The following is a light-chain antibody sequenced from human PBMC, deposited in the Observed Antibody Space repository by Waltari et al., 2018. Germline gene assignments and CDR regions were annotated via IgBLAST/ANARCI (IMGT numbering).Light chain of an antibody. CDR1: RSDGGGDNS. J-gene: IGLJ1*01. V-gene: IGLV2-14*01. CDR3: SSYTSSSTRV. Sequence: QSALTQPASVSGPPGPSITIPCSGTRSDGGGDNSVCWYQQHPGKAPKLMIYDVIKPPSGVSNRFSGSKSGNTASLTISGLQAEDEADYYCSSYTSSSTRVFGTGTKVTVL. CDR2: DVI.